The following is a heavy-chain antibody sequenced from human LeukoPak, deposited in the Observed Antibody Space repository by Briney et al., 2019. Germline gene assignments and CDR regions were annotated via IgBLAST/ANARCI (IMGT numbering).Heavy chain of an antibody. V-gene: IGHV4-59*01. CDR3: ARETSSGWYYAFDI. CDR1: GGSISSYY. CDR2: IYYSGST. D-gene: IGHD6-19*01. Sequence: ASETLSLTCTVSGGSISSYYWSWIRQPPGKGLGWIGYIYYSGSTNYNPSLKSRVTISVDTSKNQFSLKLSSVTAADTAVYYCARETSSGWYYAFDIWGQGTMVTVSS. J-gene: IGHJ3*02.